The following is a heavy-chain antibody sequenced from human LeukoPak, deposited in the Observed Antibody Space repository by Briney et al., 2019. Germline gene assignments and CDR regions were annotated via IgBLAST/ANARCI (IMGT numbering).Heavy chain of an antibody. CDR2: ISGSGGSA. CDR1: GLTFDNYA. V-gene: IGHV3-23*01. CDR3: VRRGDASSGWGDHDF. J-gene: IGHJ4*02. Sequence: GGSLRLSCAASGLTFDNYAMTWVRQAPGQGLEWVSRISGSGGSAYYADSVKGRFTISRDNSKNMVHLQMNSLTGEDTALYYCVRRGDASSGWGDHDFWGQGALVTVSS. D-gene: IGHD6-19*01.